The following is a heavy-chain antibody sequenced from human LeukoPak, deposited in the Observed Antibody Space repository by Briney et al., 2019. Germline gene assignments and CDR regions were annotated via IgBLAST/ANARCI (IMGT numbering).Heavy chain of an antibody. J-gene: IGHJ3*02. CDR1: GFTFSRYS. CDR2: ISSSSSYI. Sequence: PGGSLRLSCAASGFTFSRYSMNWVRQAPGKGLEWVSSISSSSSYIYYADSVKGRFTISRDNAKNSLYLQMNSLRAEDTAVYYCARDSGSYAFDIWGQGTMVTVSS. V-gene: IGHV3-21*01. D-gene: IGHD1-26*01. CDR3: ARDSGSYAFDI.